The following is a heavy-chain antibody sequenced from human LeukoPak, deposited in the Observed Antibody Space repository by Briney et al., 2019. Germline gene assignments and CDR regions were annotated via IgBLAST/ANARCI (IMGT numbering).Heavy chain of an antibody. CDR1: GFTFSSHW. J-gene: IGHJ4*02. CDR2: IKQDGSEK. CDR3: ASWNY. Sequence: PGGSLRLSCAASGFTFSSHWMSWVRQAPGKGLEWVANIKQDGSEKYYVDSVKGRFTISRDNAKNSLYLQMNSLRAEDTAVYYCASWNYWGQGTLVTVSS. D-gene: IGHD3-3*01. V-gene: IGHV3-7*01.